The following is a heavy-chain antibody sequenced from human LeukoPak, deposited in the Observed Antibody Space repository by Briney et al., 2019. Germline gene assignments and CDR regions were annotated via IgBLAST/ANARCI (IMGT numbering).Heavy chain of an antibody. CDR3: AKDLYSSGWSTYDAFDI. D-gene: IGHD6-19*01. CDR2: ISYDGSNK. CDR1: GFTFSSYA. V-gene: IGHV3-30*04. J-gene: IGHJ3*02. Sequence: GGSLRLSCAASGFTFSSYAMHWVRQAPGKGLEWVAVISYDGSNKYYADSVKGRFTISRDNSKNTLYLQMNSLRAEDTAVYYCAKDLYSSGWSTYDAFDIWGQGTMVTVSS.